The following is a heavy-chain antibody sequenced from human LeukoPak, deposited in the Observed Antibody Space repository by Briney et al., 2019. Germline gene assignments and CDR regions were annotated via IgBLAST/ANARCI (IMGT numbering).Heavy chain of an antibody. CDR3: ARRYNDYHDSSGLDY. D-gene: IGHD3-22*01. Sequence: GGSLRLSCAASGFTFSSYGMHWVRQAPGKGLEWVAVIWYDGSNKYYADSVKGRFTISRDNSKNTLYLQMNSLRAEDTAVYYCARRYNDYHDSSGLDYWGQGTLVTVSS. CDR2: IWYDGSNK. V-gene: IGHV3-33*01. CDR1: GFTFSSYG. J-gene: IGHJ4*02.